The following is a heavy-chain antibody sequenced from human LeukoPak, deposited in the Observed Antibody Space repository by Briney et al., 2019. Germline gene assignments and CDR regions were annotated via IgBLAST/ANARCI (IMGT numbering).Heavy chain of an antibody. Sequence: GASLRLSCAASGFSFGSYWMSWVRQAPGKGLEWVANINQDGSEKYYVDSVKGRFTISRDNAKNSLYLQMNSLRAEDTAVYHCAREAYSSNALDYWGQGTLVTVSS. J-gene: IGHJ4*02. CDR2: INQDGSEK. CDR3: AREAYSSNALDY. D-gene: IGHD6-13*01. CDR1: GFSFGSYW. V-gene: IGHV3-7*03.